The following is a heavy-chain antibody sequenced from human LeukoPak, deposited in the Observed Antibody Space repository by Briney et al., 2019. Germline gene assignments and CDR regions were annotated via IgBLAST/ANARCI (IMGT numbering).Heavy chain of an antibody. Sequence: GGSLRLSCAASGFTFSSDGMSWVRQAPGKGLEWVSAISGSGGSTYYADSVKGRFTISRDNSKNTLYLQMNSLRAEDTAVYYCVPVVAAATFDYWGQGTLVTVSS. CDR2: ISGSGGST. CDR3: VPVVAAATFDY. V-gene: IGHV3-23*01. CDR1: GFTFSSDG. D-gene: IGHD2-15*01. J-gene: IGHJ4*02.